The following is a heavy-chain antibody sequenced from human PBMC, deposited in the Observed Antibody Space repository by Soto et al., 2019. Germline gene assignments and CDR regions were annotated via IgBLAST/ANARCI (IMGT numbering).Heavy chain of an antibody. D-gene: IGHD2-2*01. Sequence: GGSLRLSCAASGFTFSGSAMHWVRQASGKGLEWVGRIRSKANSYATAYAASVKGRFTISRDDSKNTAYLQMNSLKTEDTAVYYCTRHSPVPPGRLYYYYYYMDVWGKGTTVTVSS. CDR2: IRSKANSYAT. CDR3: TRHSPVPPGRLYYYYYYMDV. CDR1: GFTFSGSA. J-gene: IGHJ6*03. V-gene: IGHV3-73*01.